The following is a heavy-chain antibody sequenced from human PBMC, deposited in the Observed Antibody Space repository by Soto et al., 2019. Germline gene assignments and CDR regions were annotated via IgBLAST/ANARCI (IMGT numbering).Heavy chain of an antibody. CDR2: IWSDGSNE. CDR1: GFTFSTYG. V-gene: IGHV3-33*01. D-gene: IGHD3-10*01. CDR3: ARDIMVRGRSYYGMDV. J-gene: IGHJ6*02. Sequence: QVQLVESGGGVVQPGMSLRLSCAASGFTFSTYGVHWVRQAPGKGLEWVAVIWSDGSNEYYADSVKGRFTISRDNSKNXLFLQMDSLTTEDPAVYYCARDIMVRGRSYYGMDVWGQGTTVTVSS.